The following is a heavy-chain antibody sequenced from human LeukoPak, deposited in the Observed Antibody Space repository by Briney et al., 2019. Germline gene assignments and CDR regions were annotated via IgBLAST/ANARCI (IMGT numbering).Heavy chain of an antibody. CDR2: INRSGST. CDR3: AVSAAALFDP. CDR1: GGSFSGYF. J-gene: IGHJ5*02. Sequence: SETLSLTCAVYGGSFSGYFWSWFRQPPGKGLEWIGEINRSGSTNYNLSLSLKSRVTISVDTSKNQFSLKLSSVTAADTAVYYCAVSAAALFDPWGQGTLVTVSS. V-gene: IGHV4-34*01. D-gene: IGHD6-6*01.